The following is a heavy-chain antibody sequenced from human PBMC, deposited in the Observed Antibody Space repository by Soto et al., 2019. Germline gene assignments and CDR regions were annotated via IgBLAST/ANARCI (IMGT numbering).Heavy chain of an antibody. CDR3: AGMSFTVFGEVIDNFYFYGMDV. D-gene: IGHD3-3*01. Sequence: TSETLSLTCNVSGGSISSYYWTWIRQPPGKGLEWIGYVYKAGSTNYNPSLKSRVTISLDTSKNQFFLNLSSVTSADTAVYYCAGMSFTVFGEVIDNFYFYGMDVWGQGTTVTVSS. J-gene: IGHJ6*02. CDR2: VYKAGST. CDR1: GGSISSYY. V-gene: IGHV4-59*03.